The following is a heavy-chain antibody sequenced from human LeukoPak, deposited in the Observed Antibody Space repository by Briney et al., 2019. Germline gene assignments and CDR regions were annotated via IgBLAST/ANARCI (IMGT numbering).Heavy chain of an antibody. CDR3: ARGSGSYYIHY. CDR1: GYTFTSYY. V-gene: IGHV1-2*02. Sequence: ASVKVSCKASGYTFTSYYMHWVGQAPGQGLEGMGWINPNSGGTNYAQKFQGRVTMTSDTSISTAYMELSRLRSDDTAVYYCARGSGSYYIHYWGQGTLVTVSS. D-gene: IGHD3-10*01. J-gene: IGHJ4*02. CDR2: INPNSGGT.